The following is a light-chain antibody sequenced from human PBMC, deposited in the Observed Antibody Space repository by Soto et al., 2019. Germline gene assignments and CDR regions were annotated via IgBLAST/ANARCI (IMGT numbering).Light chain of an antibody. CDR3: SSYAGSGTFEI. CDR1: TSDIGVYNY. CDR2: DVT. V-gene: IGLV2-14*03. J-gene: IGLJ2*01. Sequence: QSALTHPASVSASPGQSVTISCTGTTSDIGVYNYVSWYQQHPGKAPKLMIYDVTNRPSGVSNRFSGSKSGNTASLPISGLQVEDEADYYCSSYAGSGTFEIFGGGTKVTVL.